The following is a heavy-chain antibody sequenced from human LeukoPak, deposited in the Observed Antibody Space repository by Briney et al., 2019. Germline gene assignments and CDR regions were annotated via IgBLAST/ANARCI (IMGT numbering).Heavy chain of an antibody. CDR1: GFPFSDFS. CDR3: AKQSYARSLGE. CDR2: TNCGGTST. V-gene: IGHV3-23*01. D-gene: IGHD2-8*01. J-gene: IGHJ4*02. Sequence: GGSLRLSCATSGFPFSDFSMSWVRQAPGKGLEWISTTNCGGTSTYYAESVKGRFTISRDNSKNTLYLQMSSLRVEDTAVYYCAKQSYARSLGEGGPGTLVSVSS.